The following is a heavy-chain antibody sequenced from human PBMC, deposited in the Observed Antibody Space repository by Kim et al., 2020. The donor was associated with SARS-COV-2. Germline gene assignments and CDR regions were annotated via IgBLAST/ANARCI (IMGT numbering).Heavy chain of an antibody. V-gene: IGHV3-15*01. Sequence: GGSLRLSCAASGFTFSNAWMSWVRQAPGKGLEWVGRIKSKTDGGTTEYAAPVKGRFTISRDDSKNTLYLQMNSLKTEDTAVYYCTTESGDPEQWLVRYYFDYWGQGTLVTVSS. J-gene: IGHJ4*02. CDR2: IKSKTDGGTT. CDR1: GFTFSNAW. D-gene: IGHD6-19*01. CDR3: TTESGDPEQWLVRYYFDY.